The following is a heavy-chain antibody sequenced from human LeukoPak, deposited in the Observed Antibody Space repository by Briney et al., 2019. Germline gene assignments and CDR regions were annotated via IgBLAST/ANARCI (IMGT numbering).Heavy chain of an antibody. CDR1: GGSISSYY. Sequence: SETLSLTCTVSGGSISSYYWSWIRQPAGKGLEWIGYIYYSGSTNYNPSLKSRVTISVDTSKNQFSLKLSSVTAADTAVYYCARLNDYGDYGVDYWGQGTLVTVSS. V-gene: IGHV4-59*01. CDR3: ARLNDYGDYGVDY. D-gene: IGHD4-17*01. J-gene: IGHJ4*02. CDR2: IYYSGST.